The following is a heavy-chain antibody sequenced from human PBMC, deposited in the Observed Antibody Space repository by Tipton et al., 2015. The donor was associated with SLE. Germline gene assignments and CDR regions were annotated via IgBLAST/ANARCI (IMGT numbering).Heavy chain of an antibody. Sequence: SLRLSCAASGFTFSSSELNWVRQAPGKGLEWVSYISASGSFISYADSVRGRFTMSRDNSKNTLDLQMNSLRPEDTGIYYCARRGTGAARLDSWGQGTLVTVSS. V-gene: IGHV3-48*03. J-gene: IGHJ4*02. CDR3: ARRGTGAARLDS. CDR2: ISASGSFI. D-gene: IGHD6-6*01. CDR1: GFTFSSSE.